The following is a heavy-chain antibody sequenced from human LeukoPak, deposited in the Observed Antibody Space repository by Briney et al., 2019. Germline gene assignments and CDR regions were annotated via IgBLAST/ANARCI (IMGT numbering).Heavy chain of an antibody. CDR1: GGSISSSSYY. Sequence: SETLSLTCTVSGGSISSSSYYWGWIRQPPGKGLDWIGSIYYSGSTYYNPSLKSRVTISVDTSKNQFSLKLSSVTAADTAVYYCARWYSGSSTFDYWGQGTLVTVSS. CDR3: ARWYSGSSTFDY. D-gene: IGHD1-26*01. J-gene: IGHJ4*02. V-gene: IGHV4-39*07. CDR2: IYYSGST.